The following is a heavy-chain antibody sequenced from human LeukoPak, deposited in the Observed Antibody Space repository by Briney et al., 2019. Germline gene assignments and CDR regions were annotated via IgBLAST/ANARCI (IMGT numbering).Heavy chain of an antibody. J-gene: IGHJ4*02. CDR1: GFTFSSYG. D-gene: IGHD1-26*01. CDR2: IWYDGSNK. V-gene: IGHV3-33*01. CDR3: ARAARGSYSVY. Sequence: PGRSLRLSCAASGFTFSSYGMHWVRQAPGKGLEWVAVIWYDGSNKYYADSVKGRFTISRDSSKNTLYLQMNSLRAEDTAVYYCARAARGSYSVYWGQGTLVTVSS.